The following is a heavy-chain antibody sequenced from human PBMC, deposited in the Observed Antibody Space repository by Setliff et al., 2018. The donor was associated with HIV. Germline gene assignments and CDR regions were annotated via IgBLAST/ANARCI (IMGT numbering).Heavy chain of an antibody. CDR1: GIIFSNYG. D-gene: IGHD3-9*01. Sequence: GGSLRLSCAASGIIFSNYGMHWVRQAPGKGLEGMAYVRCDGNDKYYRDSGKGRFTISRDNHKKTLSLQMNSLRGDDTAVYFCASGGYDILTGLVHWGQGTLVTVSS. V-gene: IGHV3-30*02. CDR3: ASGGYDILTGLVH. CDR2: VRCDGNDK. J-gene: IGHJ4*02.